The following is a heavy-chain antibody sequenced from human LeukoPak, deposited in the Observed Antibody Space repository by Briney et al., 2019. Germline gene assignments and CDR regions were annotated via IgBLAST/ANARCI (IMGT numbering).Heavy chain of an antibody. CDR1: GYTFTGYY. Sequence: ASVTVSCKSSGYTFTGYYMHWVRQAPGQGLEWMGWINPNSGGTNYAQKFQGRVTMTRDTSISTAYMELSRLRSDDTAVYYCARDPSSSWYAFDIWGQGTMVTVSS. D-gene: IGHD6-13*01. CDR2: INPNSGGT. CDR3: ARDPSSSWYAFDI. V-gene: IGHV1-2*02. J-gene: IGHJ3*02.